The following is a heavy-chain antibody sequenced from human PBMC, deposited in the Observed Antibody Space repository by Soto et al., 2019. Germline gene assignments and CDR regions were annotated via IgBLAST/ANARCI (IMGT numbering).Heavy chain of an antibody. CDR3: LRDAFDI. CDR2: INAGNGNT. Sequence: SVEISCKASGYTFNIYARHWVRQAPGQRLEWMGWINAGNGNTKYSQKFQGRVTITRDTSASTAYMELSSLRSEDTAVYYCLRDAFDIWGQGTMVTVSS. J-gene: IGHJ3*02. CDR1: GYTFNIYA. V-gene: IGHV1-3*01.